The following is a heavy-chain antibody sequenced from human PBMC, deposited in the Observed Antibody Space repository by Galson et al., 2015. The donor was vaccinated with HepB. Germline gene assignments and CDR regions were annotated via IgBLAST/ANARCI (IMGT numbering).Heavy chain of an antibody. Sequence: SLRLSCAASGFTFSSYGMHWVHQAPGKGLEWVAFIRYDGSNKYYADSVKGRFTISRDNSKNTLYLQMNSLRAEDTAVYYCAKRASGKQNNWFDPWGQGTLVTVSS. CDR3: AKRASGKQNNWFDP. CDR2: IRYDGSNK. J-gene: IGHJ5*02. V-gene: IGHV3-30*02. D-gene: IGHD3-10*01. CDR1: GFTFSSYG.